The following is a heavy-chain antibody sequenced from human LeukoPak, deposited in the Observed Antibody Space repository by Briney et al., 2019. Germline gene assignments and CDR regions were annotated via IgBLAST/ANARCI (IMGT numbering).Heavy chain of an antibody. V-gene: IGHV3-21*01. CDR2: ISSSSSYI. D-gene: IGHD6-6*01. Sequence: GGSLRLSCAASGFTFSSYSMNWVRQAPGKGLEWVSSISSSSSYIYYADSVKGRFAISRDNAKNSLYLQMNSLRAEDTAVYYCARDQEYSSWEPHGVLDYWGQGTLVSVSS. CDR3: ARDQEYSSWEPHGVLDY. J-gene: IGHJ4*02. CDR1: GFTFSSYS.